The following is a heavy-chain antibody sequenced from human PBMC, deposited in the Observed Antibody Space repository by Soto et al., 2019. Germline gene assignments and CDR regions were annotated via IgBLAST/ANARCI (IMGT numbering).Heavy chain of an antibody. J-gene: IGHJ6*02. CDR1: GFTFKDAW. CDR3: TSRLSIFYGMDV. V-gene: IGHV3-15*04. CDR2: IEARSDGGTT. D-gene: IGHD3-3*01. Sequence: GGSLRLSCAVSGFTFKDAWMAWVRQAPGKGLERVGHIEARSDGGTTDLAAPVRGRFSISRDDSSKIVYLQMNSLKSEDSGVYYCTSRLSIFYGMDVWGPGTTVTVSS.